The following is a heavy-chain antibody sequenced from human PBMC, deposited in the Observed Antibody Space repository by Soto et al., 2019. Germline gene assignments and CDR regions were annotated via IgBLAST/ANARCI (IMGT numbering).Heavy chain of an antibody. CDR3: ARAAYNHNDGDFDF. D-gene: IGHD1-1*01. CDR2: IYSRDSDT. J-gene: IGHJ4*02. CDR1: GYRFTNFW. Sequence: EVRLVQSGAELKNPGESLRISCQGSGYRFTNFWIGWVRQRPGKGLEWMGIIYSRDSDTRYSPSFQGQVTISVDSSISTAYLQWSSLKASDTAIYYCARAAYNHNDGDFDFWGQGTLVTVSP. V-gene: IGHV5-51*01.